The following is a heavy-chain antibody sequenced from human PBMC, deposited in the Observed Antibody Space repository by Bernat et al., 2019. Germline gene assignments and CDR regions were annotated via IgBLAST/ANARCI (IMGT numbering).Heavy chain of an antibody. D-gene: IGHD3-3*01. CDR3: ARSLGDFGGGQTWFDP. J-gene: IGHJ5*02. V-gene: IGHV3-53*02. CDR1: GFTLSSNY. Sequence: EVQLVETGGGLIQPGGSLRLSCAASGFTLSSNYMSWVRQAPGKGLEWVSVIYSGGSTYYADTVKGRFTISRDNSKNTLYLQMNGLKAEDTAVYYCARSLGDFGGGQTWFDPWGQGTLVTVSS. CDR2: IYSGGST.